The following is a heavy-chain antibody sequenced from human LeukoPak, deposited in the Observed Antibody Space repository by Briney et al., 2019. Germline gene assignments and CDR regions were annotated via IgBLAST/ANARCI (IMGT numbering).Heavy chain of an antibody. CDR2: INPNSGGT. Sequence: GASVKVSCKASGYTFTGYYMHWVRQAPGQGLEWMGWINPNSGGTNYAQKFQGRVTMTRDTSISTAYMELSRLRSDDTAVYYCARMWSKSGYNYVDSWGQGALVTVSS. D-gene: IGHD5-24*01. CDR1: GYTFTGYY. CDR3: ARMWSKSGYNYVDS. V-gene: IGHV1-2*02. J-gene: IGHJ4*02.